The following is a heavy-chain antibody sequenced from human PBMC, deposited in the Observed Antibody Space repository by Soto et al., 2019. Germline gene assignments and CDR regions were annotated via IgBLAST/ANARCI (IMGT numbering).Heavy chain of an antibody. CDR1: GFTFSSYA. J-gene: IGHJ4*02. CDR2: ISYDGSNK. CDR3: ARGGLNLFDY. V-gene: IGHV3-30-3*01. D-gene: IGHD1-1*01. Sequence: QVQLVESGGGVVQPGRSLRLSCAASGFTFSSYAMHWVRQAPGKGLEWVAVISYDGSNKYYGDSVKGRFTISRDNSKNTLYLQMNSLRAEDTAVYYCARGGLNLFDYWGQGTLVTVSS.